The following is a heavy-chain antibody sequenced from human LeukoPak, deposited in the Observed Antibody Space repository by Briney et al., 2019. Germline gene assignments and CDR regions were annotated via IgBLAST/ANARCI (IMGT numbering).Heavy chain of an antibody. D-gene: IGHD4-23*01. CDR2: ISSGSNTI. CDR1: GFTFSSYS. CDR3: ARDRGYSTFDY. V-gene: IGHV3-48*04. J-gene: IGHJ4*02. Sequence: PGGSLRLSCAASGFTFSSYSMNWVRQAPGKGLEWVSSISSGSNTIYYADSVKGRFTISRDNAKNSLYLQMTSLRAEDTAVYYCARDRGYSTFDYWGQGTLVTVSS.